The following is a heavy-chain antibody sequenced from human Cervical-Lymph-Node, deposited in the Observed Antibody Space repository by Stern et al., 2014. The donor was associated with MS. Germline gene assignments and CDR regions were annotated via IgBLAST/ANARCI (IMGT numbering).Heavy chain of an antibody. CDR1: GFTFSDYY. Sequence: QVQLVESGGGLVKPGGSLRLSCAASGFTFSDYYMSWIRQAPGKGLDCISYISDSDTNRYYADSVKGRFTISRDNTRNSLYLQMNSLRAEDTAVYYCARSSPWTYWRHFDSWGQGTLVTVSS. CDR3: ARSSPWTYWRHFDS. D-gene: IGHD1-26*01. CDR2: ISDSDTNR. J-gene: IGHJ4*02. V-gene: IGHV3-11*01.